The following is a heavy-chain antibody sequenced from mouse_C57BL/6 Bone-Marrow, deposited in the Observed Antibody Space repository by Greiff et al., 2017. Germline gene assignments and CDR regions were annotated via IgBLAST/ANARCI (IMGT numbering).Heavy chain of an antibody. J-gene: IGHJ2*01. V-gene: IGHV1-69*01. CDR1: GYTFTSYW. Sequence: QVQLKQPGAELVMPGASVKLSCKASGYTFTSYWMHWVKQRPGQGLEWIGEIDPSDSYTNYNQKFKGKSTLTVDKSSSPAYMKLSSLTSEDSAVYYCARIEAFYYGYFDYWGQGTTLTGSS. CDR2: IDPSDSYT. CDR3: ARIEAFYYGYFDY. D-gene: IGHD1-1*01.